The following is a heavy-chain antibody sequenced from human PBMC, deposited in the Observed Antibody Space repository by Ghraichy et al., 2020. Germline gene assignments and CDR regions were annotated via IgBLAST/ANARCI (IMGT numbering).Heavy chain of an antibody. V-gene: IGHV3-23*01. D-gene: IGHD4-11*01. CDR2: LSSSGLRS. Sequence: LTCAASGFAFRSYDMNWVRQAPGKGLEWVSGLSSSGLRSYYVDSVKGRFTISRDNSKNTLYLQMNSLRVEDTAVYYCARGAYTARFYYYIMDVWGQGTTVTVSS. CDR3: ARGAYTARFYYYIMDV. CDR1: GFAFRSYD. J-gene: IGHJ6*02.